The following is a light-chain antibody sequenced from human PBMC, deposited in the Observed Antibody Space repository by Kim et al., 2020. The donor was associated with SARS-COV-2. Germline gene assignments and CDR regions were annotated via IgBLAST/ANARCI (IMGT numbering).Light chain of an antibody. CDR3: QQYNSYSPWT. V-gene: IGKV1-5*03. Sequence: DIQMTQSPSTLSASVGDRVTITCRASQSISTWLAWYQQKPGNVPKLLIYKASSLESGVPSRFSGSGSGTEFTLTISSLQPDDFATYYCQQYNSYSPWTFGQGTKVDIK. CDR2: KAS. CDR1: QSISTW. J-gene: IGKJ1*01.